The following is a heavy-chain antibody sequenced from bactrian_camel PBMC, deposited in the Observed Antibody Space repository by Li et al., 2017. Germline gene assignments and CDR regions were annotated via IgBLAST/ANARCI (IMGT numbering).Heavy chain of an antibody. Sequence: VQLVESGGGLVQPGESLRLSCVASGITFSRHDMSWVRQAPGKEREGVAAIYSGDSSALYDDKAKGRFTISQDNAKNEVYLQMNSLKPEDTAMYYCAAGATLLTVIAGVGYRGQGTQVTVS. CDR2: IYSGDSSA. D-gene: IGHD2*01. V-gene: IGHV3S40*01. CDR3: AAGATLLTVIAGVGY. CDR1: GITFSRHD. J-gene: IGHJ6*01.